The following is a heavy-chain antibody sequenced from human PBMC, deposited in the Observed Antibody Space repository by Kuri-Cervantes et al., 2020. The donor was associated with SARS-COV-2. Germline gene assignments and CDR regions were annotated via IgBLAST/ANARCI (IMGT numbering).Heavy chain of an antibody. CDR2: IYYSGST. Sequence: GSLRLSCTVSGGSVSSGSYYWSWIRQPPGKGLEWIGYIYYSGSTNYNPSLKSRVTISVDTSKNQFSLKLSSVTAADTAVYYCARVGEFFDYWGQGTLVTVSS. J-gene: IGHJ4*02. CDR1: GGSVSSGSYY. D-gene: IGHD4-17*01. CDR3: ARVGEFFDY. V-gene: IGHV4-61*01.